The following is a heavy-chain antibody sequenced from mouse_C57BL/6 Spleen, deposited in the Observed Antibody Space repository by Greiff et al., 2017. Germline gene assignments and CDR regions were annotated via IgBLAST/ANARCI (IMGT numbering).Heavy chain of an antibody. CDR3: ARSFMNNAMDY. J-gene: IGHJ4*01. V-gene: IGHV1-18*01. D-gene: IGHD1-1*01. CDR1: GYTFTDYN. Sequence: VHVKQSGPELVKPGASVKIPCKASGYTFTDYNMDWVKQSHGKSLEWIGDINPNNGGTIYNQKFKGKATLTVDKSSSTAYMELRSLTSEDTAVYYCARSFMNNAMDYWGQGTSVTVSS. CDR2: INPNNGGT.